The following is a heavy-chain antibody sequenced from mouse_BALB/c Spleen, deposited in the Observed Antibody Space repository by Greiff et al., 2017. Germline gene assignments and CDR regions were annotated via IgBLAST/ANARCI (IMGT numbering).Heavy chain of an antibody. CDR2: ISSGSSTI. J-gene: IGHJ4*01. V-gene: IGHV5-17*02. D-gene: IGHD4-1*02. Sequence: EVKLVESGGGLVQPGGSRKLSCAASGFTFSSFGMHWVRQAPEKGLEWVAYISSGSSTIYYADTVKGRFTISRDNPKNTLFLQMTSLRSEDTAMYVCAKSLQLGRYAMACGGQGTSVTVSS. CDR1: GFTFSSFG. CDR3: AKSLQLGRYAMAC.